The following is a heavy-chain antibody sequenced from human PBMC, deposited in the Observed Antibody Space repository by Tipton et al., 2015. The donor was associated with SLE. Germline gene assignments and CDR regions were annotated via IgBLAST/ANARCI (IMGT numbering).Heavy chain of an antibody. Sequence: GLVKPSETLSLLCPVSRGYLVVSDHKWDWIRQSPGKGLEWIGSVSYGGDTNYNPSLMSPVTIPVDPSKDQFSLNLISVTAADSAVYYCSGGRNYYDRGGYWTRSHYMDVWGKGTTVIVSS. J-gene: IGHJ6*03. CDR3: SGGRNYYDRGGYWTRSHYMDV. V-gene: IGHV4-39*07. CDR2: VSYGGDT. D-gene: IGHD3-22*01. CDR1: RGYLVVSDHK.